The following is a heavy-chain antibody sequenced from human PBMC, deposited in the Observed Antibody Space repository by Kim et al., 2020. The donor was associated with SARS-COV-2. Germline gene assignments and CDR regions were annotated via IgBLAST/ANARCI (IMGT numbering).Heavy chain of an antibody. V-gene: IGHV3-49*04. CDR2: IRSKAYGGTT. J-gene: IGHJ6*02. D-gene: IGHD6-13*01. Sequence: GGSLRLSCTASGFTFGDYAMSWVRQAPGKGLEWVGFIRSKAYGGTTEYAASVKGRFTISRDDSKSIAYLQMNSLKTEDTAVYYCTRFPRVLQLVPDYYYGMDVWGQGTTVTVSS. CDR1: GFTFGDYA. CDR3: TRFPRVLQLVPDYYYGMDV.